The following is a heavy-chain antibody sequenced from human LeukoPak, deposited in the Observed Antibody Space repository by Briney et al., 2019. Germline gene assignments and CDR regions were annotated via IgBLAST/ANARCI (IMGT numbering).Heavy chain of an antibody. D-gene: IGHD2-15*01. V-gene: IGHV3-30*02. CDR2: IRYDGSDK. CDR1: GFTFNRYA. CDR3: ARAAYCSGGSCYPGYFQH. Sequence: GGSLRLSCAASGFTFNRYAMHWVRQAPGKGLEWVAFIRYDGSDKYYADSVRGRFTISRDSSKNTLYLQMNSLRAEDTAVYYCARAAYCSGGSCYPGYFQHWGQGTLVTVSS. J-gene: IGHJ1*01.